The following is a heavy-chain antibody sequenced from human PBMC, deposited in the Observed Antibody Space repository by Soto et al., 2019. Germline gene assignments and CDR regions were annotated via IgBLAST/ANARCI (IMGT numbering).Heavy chain of an antibody. V-gene: IGHV1-18*01. CDR2: INADYGNT. CDR1: GYTFYSHS. CDR3: ARCIQGDYYYGMDV. D-gene: IGHD5-18*01. Sequence: QAQLVQSGAEVRKPGASVKVSCKASGYTFYSHSISWVRQAPGQGLDWMGRINADYGNTQYAQKFRGRVTMTTDTSTTTVYMELTNLRSDDTAVYYCARCIQGDYYYGMDVWGQGTTVTVSS. J-gene: IGHJ6*02.